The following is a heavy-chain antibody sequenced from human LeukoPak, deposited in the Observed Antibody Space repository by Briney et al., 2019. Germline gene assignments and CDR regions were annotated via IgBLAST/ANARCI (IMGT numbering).Heavy chain of an antibody. CDR3: AREGPTYNWKRDWFDP. J-gene: IGHJ5*02. CDR2: IIPIFGTA. D-gene: IGHD1-20*01. V-gene: IGHV1-69*01. Sequence: SVKVSCKASGGTFSSYAISWVRQAPGQGLEWMGGIIPIFGTANYAQKFQGRVTITADESTSTAYMELRRLRSDDTAVYYCAREGPTYNWKRDWFDPWGQGTLVTVSS. CDR1: GGTFSSYA.